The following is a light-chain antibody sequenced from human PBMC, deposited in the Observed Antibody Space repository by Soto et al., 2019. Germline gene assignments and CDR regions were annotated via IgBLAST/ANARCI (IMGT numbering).Light chain of an antibody. J-gene: IGKJ2*01. CDR2: SAY. CDR1: QSISSE. V-gene: IGKV3-15*01. Sequence: EIVMTQSPATLSVSPGERATLSYRASQSISSELAWYQQKPGQPPRLLIYSAYTRASGVPARFTGSGSGSEFTLTISGLQSEDFAVYYCQQGHNWPLTFGQGTRLEI. CDR3: QQGHNWPLT.